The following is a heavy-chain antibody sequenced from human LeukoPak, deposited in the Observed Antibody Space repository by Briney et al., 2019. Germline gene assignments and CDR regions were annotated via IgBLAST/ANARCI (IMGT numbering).Heavy chain of an antibody. CDR1: GGTFSSYA. J-gene: IGHJ4*02. V-gene: IGHV1-69*05. CDR3: VRGVHYYDSSGYRRLLDY. CDR2: IIPIFGTA. D-gene: IGHD3-22*01. Sequence: SVKVSCKASGGTFSSYAISWVRQAPGQGLEWMGRIIPIFGTANYAQKFQGRVTITTDESTSTAYMELSSLRSEDTAVYYCVRGVHYYDSSGYRRLLDYWGQGTLVTASS.